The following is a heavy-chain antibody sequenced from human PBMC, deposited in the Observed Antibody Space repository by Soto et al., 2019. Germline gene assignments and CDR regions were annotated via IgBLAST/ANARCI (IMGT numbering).Heavy chain of an antibody. D-gene: IGHD3-16*01. J-gene: IGHJ4*02. Sequence: QITLKESGPTLVKPTQTLTLTCTFSGFSLSTSGVGVGWIRQPPGKALEWLALIYWDDDKRYSPSLKSRLTITKDPSKNQAVLTLTNMDPVDTATYYGAHKGDGDRGFKYWGRGTLVTVSS. V-gene: IGHV2-5*02. CDR1: GFSLSTSGVG. CDR2: IYWDDDK. CDR3: AHKGDGDRGFKY.